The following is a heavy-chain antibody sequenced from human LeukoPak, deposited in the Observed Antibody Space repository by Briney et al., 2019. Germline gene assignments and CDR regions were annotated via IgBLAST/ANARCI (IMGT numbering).Heavy chain of an antibody. J-gene: IGHJ4*02. D-gene: IGHD1-26*01. CDR3: AKDVGKWESLHFFDY. CDR1: GFTFSTNA. V-gene: IGHV3-23*01. CDR2: ISGSGAST. Sequence: GGTLRLSCLTSGFTFSTNAMSWVRQAPGKGLEWISGISGSGASTYYADSVTGRFTISRDNSRNTLYLRMNSLRGDDTAVYYCAKDVGKWESLHFFDYWGQGTLVTVSS.